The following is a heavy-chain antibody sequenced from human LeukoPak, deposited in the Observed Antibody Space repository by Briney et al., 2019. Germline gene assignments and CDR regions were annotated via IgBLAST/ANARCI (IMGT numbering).Heavy chain of an antibody. Sequence: GGSLRLSCAASGFAFNTYPMHWVRQAPGKGLEWLAFISSDGSNEYYADSVKGRFIISRDNSKNTLYLQMNSLRAEDTAVYYCARDWWGDYWGQGTLVTVSS. J-gene: IGHJ4*02. V-gene: IGHV3-30-3*01. CDR3: ARDWWGDY. CDR2: ISSDGSNE. D-gene: IGHD2-15*01. CDR1: GFAFNTYP.